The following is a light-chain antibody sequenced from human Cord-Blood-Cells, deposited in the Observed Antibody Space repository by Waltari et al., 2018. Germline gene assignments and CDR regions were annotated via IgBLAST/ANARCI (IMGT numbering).Light chain of an antibody. CDR2: DVS. CDR1: SSDLGGSNY. CDR3: CSYAGSYTWV. V-gene: IGLV2-11*01. Sequence: QSALTQPRSVSGSPGQSVTISCTGTSSDLGGSNYVPWYQQHPGKAPKLMIYDVSKRPSGVPDRFSGSKSGNTASLTISGLQAEDEADYYCCSYAGSYTWVFGGGTKLTVL. J-gene: IGLJ3*02.